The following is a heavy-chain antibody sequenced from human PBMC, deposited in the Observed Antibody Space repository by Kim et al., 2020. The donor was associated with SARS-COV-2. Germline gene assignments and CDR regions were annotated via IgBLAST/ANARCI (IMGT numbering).Heavy chain of an antibody. CDR2: INPNSGGT. CDR1: GYTFTGYY. Sequence: ASVKVSCKASGYTFTGYYMHWVRQAPGQGLEWMGRINPNSGGTNYAQKFQGRVTMTRDTSISTAYMELSRLRSDDTAVYYCARIVPLSFPLVWNYWGQGTLVTVSS. D-gene: IGHD3-16*02. J-gene: IGHJ4*02. CDR3: ARIVPLSFPLVWNY. V-gene: IGHV1-2*06.